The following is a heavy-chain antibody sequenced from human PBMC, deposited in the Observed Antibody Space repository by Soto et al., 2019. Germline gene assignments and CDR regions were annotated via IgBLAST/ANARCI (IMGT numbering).Heavy chain of an antibody. D-gene: IGHD6-13*01. Sequence: QVQLVESGGGVFQPGRSLRLSCTASGFTFSNYGMHWVRQAPGKGLEWVAVIWYDGSNKYYADSVKGRFTISRDNSKNTLYLQMNTLRAEDTAVYYCARRYSSSWVVFDNWGQGTLVTVSS. CDR1: GFTFSNYG. CDR3: ARRYSSSWVVFDN. CDR2: IWYDGSNK. V-gene: IGHV3-33*01. J-gene: IGHJ4*02.